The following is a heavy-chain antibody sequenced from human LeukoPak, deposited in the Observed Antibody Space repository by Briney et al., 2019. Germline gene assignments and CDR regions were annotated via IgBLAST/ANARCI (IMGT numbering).Heavy chain of an antibody. CDR2: IYYSGST. J-gene: IGHJ4*02. CDR3: ARGSIYYYDSSGYYGY. CDR1: GGSISSYY. Sequence: SETLSLTCTVSGGSISSYYWSWIRQPPGKGLEWIGYIYYSGSTNYNPSLKSRVTISVDTSKNQFSLKLGSVTAADTAVYYCARGSIYYYDSSGYYGYWGQGTLVTVSS. D-gene: IGHD3-22*01. V-gene: IGHV4-59*01.